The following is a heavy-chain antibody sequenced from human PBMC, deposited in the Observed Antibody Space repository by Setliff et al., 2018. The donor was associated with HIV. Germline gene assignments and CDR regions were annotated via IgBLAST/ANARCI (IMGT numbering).Heavy chain of an antibody. Sequence: SETLSLTCTVSGGSISNYYWSWIRQPPGKGLEWIGYIYNSGSTNYNPSLKSRVTISVDTSKSQFSLKLSSVTAADTAVYYCAGSIVVVTAAPLTWGQGTLVTVSS. D-gene: IGHD2-21*02. CDR3: AGSIVVVTAAPLT. V-gene: IGHV4-59*12. CDR2: IYNSGST. J-gene: IGHJ5*02. CDR1: GGSISNYY.